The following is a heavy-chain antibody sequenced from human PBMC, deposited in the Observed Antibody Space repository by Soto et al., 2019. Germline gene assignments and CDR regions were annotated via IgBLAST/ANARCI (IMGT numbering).Heavy chain of an antibody. V-gene: IGHV3-15*01. CDR1: GFTFSNAW. CDR2: IKSKTDGGTT. D-gene: IGHD1-1*01. CDR3: TTVTAGMNDASRSLYWYFDL. Sequence: EVQLVESGGGLVKPGGSLRLSCAASGFTFSNAWMSWVRQAPGKGLEWVGRIKSKTDGGTTDYAAPVKGRFTISRDDSKNTLYLQMNSLKTEDTAVYYCTTVTAGMNDASRSLYWYFDLWGRGTLVTVSS. J-gene: IGHJ2*01.